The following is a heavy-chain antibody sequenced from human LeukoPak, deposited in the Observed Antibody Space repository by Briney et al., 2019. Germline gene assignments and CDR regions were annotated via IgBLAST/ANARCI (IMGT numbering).Heavy chain of an antibody. CDR3: ARAVGATTLGADDAFDI. CDR1: GFTFSSYW. D-gene: IGHD1-26*01. V-gene: IGHV3-7*03. Sequence: GGSLRLSCAASGFTFSSYWMSWVRQAPGEGLEWVANIKQDGSEKYYVDSVKGRFTISRDNAKNSLYLQMNSLRAEDTAVYYCARAVGATTLGADDAFDIWDQGTMVTVSS. CDR2: IKQDGSEK. J-gene: IGHJ3*02.